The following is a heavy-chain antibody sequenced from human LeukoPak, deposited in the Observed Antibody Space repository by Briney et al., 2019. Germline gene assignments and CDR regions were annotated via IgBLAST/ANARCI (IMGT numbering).Heavy chain of an antibody. CDR1: GGSISSYY. Sequence: PSETLSLTCTVSGGSISSYYWSWIRQPPGKGLEWIGYVYYSGSTNYNPSLKSRVTISVDTSKNQFSLKLSSVTAADTAVYYCARTYYYDSSGYYYDAFDIWGQGTMVTVSS. CDR2: VYYSGST. V-gene: IGHV4-59*01. D-gene: IGHD3-22*01. J-gene: IGHJ3*02. CDR3: ARTYYYDSSGYYYDAFDI.